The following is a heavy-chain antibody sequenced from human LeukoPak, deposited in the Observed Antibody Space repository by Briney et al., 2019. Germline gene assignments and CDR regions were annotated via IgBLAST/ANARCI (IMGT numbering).Heavy chain of an antibody. D-gene: IGHD6-19*01. CDR2: TYHSGGT. Sequence: SETLSLTCTVSGGSISGYYWSWIRQPPGKGLEWIGHTYHSGGTNYNPSLKSRVTISVDTSKNQFSLKLNSVTAADTAVYYCARGQYTTGWYNWFDPWGQGTLVTVSS. V-gene: IGHV4-59*01. CDR1: GGSISGYY. J-gene: IGHJ5*02. CDR3: ARGQYTTGWYNWFDP.